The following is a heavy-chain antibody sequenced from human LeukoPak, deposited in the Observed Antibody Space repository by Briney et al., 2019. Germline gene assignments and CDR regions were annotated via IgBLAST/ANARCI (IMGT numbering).Heavy chain of an antibody. CDR3: ASLQYYYDSSGYYLFDY. Sequence: PGGSLRLSCAASGFTFSSYAMHWVRQAPGKGLEWVAVISYDGSNKYYADSVKGRFTISRDNSKNTLYLQMNSLRAEDTAVYYCASLQYYYDSSGYYLFDYWGQGTLVTVSS. CDR1: GFTFSSYA. D-gene: IGHD3-22*01. CDR2: ISYDGSNK. J-gene: IGHJ4*02. V-gene: IGHV3-30-3*01.